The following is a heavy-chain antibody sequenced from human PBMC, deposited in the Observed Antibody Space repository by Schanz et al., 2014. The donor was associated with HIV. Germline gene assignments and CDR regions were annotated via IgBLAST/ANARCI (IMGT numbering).Heavy chain of an antibody. CDR2: LWHDGSNK. D-gene: IGHD1-26*01. V-gene: IGHV3-33*01. CDR3: ARTSRIVIPDRDPRLSYLYGMDV. J-gene: IGHJ6*02. CDR1: GFTFSSYG. Sequence: QVQLVESGGGVVQPGRSLRLSCAASGFTFSSYGMHWVRQAPGKGLEWVAVLWHDGSNKYYVDSVKDRFTIPRDNSKNTLYLQMNGLRAEDTAVDYCARTSRIVIPDRDPRLSYLYGMDVWGQGTTVTVSS.